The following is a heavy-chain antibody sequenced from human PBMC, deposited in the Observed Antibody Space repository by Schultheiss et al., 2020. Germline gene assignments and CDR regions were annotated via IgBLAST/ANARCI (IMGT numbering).Heavy chain of an antibody. J-gene: IGHJ5*02. CDR1: GGSISSSSYY. CDR2: IYASGST. V-gene: IGHV4-39*07. CDR3: AREGSLLWFGELS. D-gene: IGHD3-10*01. Sequence: SETLSLTCTVSGGSISSSSYYWGWIRQPPGKGLEWIGSIYASGSTNYNPSLKSRVTISVDTSKNQFSLKLSSVTAADTAVYYCAREGSLLWFGELSWGQGTLVTVSS.